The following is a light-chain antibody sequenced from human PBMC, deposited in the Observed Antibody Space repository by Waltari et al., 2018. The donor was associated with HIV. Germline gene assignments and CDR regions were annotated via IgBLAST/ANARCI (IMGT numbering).Light chain of an antibody. CDR3: AAWDDSLGGYV. V-gene: IGLV1-47*01. J-gene: IGLJ1*01. CDR1: SSNIGSSY. CDR2: SSN. Sequence: QSVLTQPPSASGTPGQRVTISCSGSSSNIGSSYVYWYQQVPGTAPKLLIYSSNHRPSGVPDRFSGSKSGTSASLAISGLRSEDEADYYCAAWDDSLGGYVFGTGTKVTVL.